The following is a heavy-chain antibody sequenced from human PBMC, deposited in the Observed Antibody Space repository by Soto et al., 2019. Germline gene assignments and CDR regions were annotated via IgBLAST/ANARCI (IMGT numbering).Heavy chain of an antibody. CDR2: ISYDGSNK. V-gene: IGHV3-30-3*01. J-gene: IGHJ4*02. CDR1: GFTFSSNA. Sequence: QVQLVESGGGVVQPGRSLRLSCAASGFTFSSNAMHWVRQAPGKGLEWVAVISYDGSNKYYADSVKGRFTISRDNSKNTLYLQMNSLRAEDTAVYYCARDTFYYDSSGYLGYWGQGTLVTVSS. D-gene: IGHD3-22*01. CDR3: ARDTFYYDSSGYLGY.